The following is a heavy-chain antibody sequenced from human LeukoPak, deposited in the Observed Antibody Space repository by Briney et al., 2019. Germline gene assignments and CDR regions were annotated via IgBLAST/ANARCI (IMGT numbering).Heavy chain of an antibody. D-gene: IGHD5-18*01. CDR2: ISHSGSA. V-gene: IGHV4-38-2*01. J-gene: IGHJ4*02. CDR1: GYSISSGYY. Sequence: SETLSLTCAVYGYSISSGYYWGWIRQPPGQGLEWIGTISHSGSAYYNPSLKSRVTISLDTSKNQFSLRLSSVTVADTAVYYCARHPIGTAMVSYFDYWGQGTLVTVSS. CDR3: ARHPIGTAMVSYFDY.